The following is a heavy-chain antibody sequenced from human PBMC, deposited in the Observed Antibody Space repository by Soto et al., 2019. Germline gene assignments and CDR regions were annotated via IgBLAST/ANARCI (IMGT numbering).Heavy chain of an antibody. D-gene: IGHD1-1*01. CDR2: IYPSDSDT. CDR3: ARGGLSTRTFDY. CDR1: GYNFAGYW. V-gene: IGHV5-51*01. Sequence: YLKISCKVSGYNFAGYWIAWVRQMPGKGLELIGIIYPSDSDTRYRPSFQGQVTISADKSIISAYLQSSSLRASDTAMYYCARGGLSTRTFDYWGHGTQVTVSS. J-gene: IGHJ4*01.